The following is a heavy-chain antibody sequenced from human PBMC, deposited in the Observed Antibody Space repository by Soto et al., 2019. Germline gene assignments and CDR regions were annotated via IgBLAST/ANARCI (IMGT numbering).Heavy chain of an antibody. CDR2: IIPILGIA. Sequence: SVKVSCKASGGTFSSYTISWVRQAPGQGLEWMGRIIPILGIAIYAQKFQGRVTITADKSTSTAYMELSSLRSEDTAVYYCARSTHYDFWSGYLSNYYYYMDVWGKGTTVTVSS. CDR3: ARSTHYDFWSGYLSNYYYYMDV. J-gene: IGHJ6*03. V-gene: IGHV1-69*02. D-gene: IGHD3-3*01. CDR1: GGTFSSYT.